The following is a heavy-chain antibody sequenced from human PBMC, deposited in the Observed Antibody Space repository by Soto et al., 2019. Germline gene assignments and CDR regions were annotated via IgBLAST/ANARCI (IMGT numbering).Heavy chain of an antibody. Sequence: GGSLRLSCAASGFTVSNNYMSWVRQAPGKGLEWVSVIYTGGSTYYADSVKGRFTISRDNSKNTLYLQMNSVGAEDTAVYYCARDQERRFLKSQGRGLWGDIVPQYYYYYYMDVWGRGTTVTVSS. CDR1: GFTVSNNY. D-gene: IGHD2-8*01. CDR2: IYTGGST. J-gene: IGHJ6*03. CDR3: ARDQERRFLKSQGRGLWGDIVPQYYYYYYMDV. V-gene: IGHV3-66*01.